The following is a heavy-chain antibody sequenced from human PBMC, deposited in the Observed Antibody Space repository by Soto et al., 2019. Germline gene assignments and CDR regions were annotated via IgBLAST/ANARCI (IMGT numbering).Heavy chain of an antibody. CDR2: IIPIFGTA. CDR1: GGTFSSYA. V-gene: IGHV1-69*13. CDR3: ATEGASITIFGVGPWAGMDV. D-gene: IGHD3-3*01. J-gene: IGHJ6*02. Sequence: GASVKVSCKASGGTFSSYAISWVRQAPGQGLEWMGGIIPIFGTANYAQKFQGRVTITADESTSTAHMELSSLRSEDTAVYYCATEGASITIFGVGPWAGMDVWGQGTTVTVSS.